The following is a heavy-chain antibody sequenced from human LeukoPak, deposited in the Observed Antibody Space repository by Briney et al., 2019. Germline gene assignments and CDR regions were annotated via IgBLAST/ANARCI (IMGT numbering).Heavy chain of an antibody. Sequence: SGPTLVNPTQTLTLTCTFSGFSLSTSGMRVSWIRQPPGKALEWLARIDWDDDKFYSTSLKTRLTISKDTSKNQVVLTMTNMDPVDTATYYCARSRGYCSSTSCLDAFDIWGQGTMVTVPS. V-gene: IGHV2-70*04. CDR3: ARSRGYCSSTSCLDAFDI. D-gene: IGHD2-2*01. CDR1: GFSLSTSGMR. CDR2: IDWDDDK. J-gene: IGHJ3*02.